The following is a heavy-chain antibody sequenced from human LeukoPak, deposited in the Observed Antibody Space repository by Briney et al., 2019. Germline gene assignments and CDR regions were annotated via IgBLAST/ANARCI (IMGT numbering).Heavy chain of an antibody. D-gene: IGHD6-19*01. CDR3: ARGRRSIAVAGSNFDY. V-gene: IGHV4-59*01. Sequence: PSETLSLTCTVSGGSISSYYWSWIRQPLGKGLEWIGYIYYSGSTNYNPSLKSRVTMSVDTSKNQFSLKLSSVTAADTAVYYCARGRRSIAVAGSNFDYWGQGTLVTVSS. CDR1: GGSISSYY. J-gene: IGHJ4*02. CDR2: IYYSGST.